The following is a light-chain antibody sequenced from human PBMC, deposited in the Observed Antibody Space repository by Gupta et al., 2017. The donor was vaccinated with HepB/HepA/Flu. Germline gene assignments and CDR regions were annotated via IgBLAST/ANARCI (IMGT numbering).Light chain of an antibody. CDR2: GAS. V-gene: IGKV3-15*01. Sequence: EIVMTQSPATLSVSPGESTTLPCRASRGVSSNLAWYQQKPGQAPRLLIYGASTRATGIPARFSGSGSGTEFTLTISSLQSEDFAVYYCQQYNNWPRTFGQGTKVEIK. CDR3: QQYNNWPRT. J-gene: IGKJ1*01. CDR1: RGVSSN.